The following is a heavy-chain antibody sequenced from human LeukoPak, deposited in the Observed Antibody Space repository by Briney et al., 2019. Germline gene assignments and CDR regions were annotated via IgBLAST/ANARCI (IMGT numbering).Heavy chain of an antibody. CDR3: ARDGPQWLAAFDY. Sequence: PGGSLRLSCAASGFTFSSYAMSWVRQAPGKGLEWIGNIYKSGSTNYNPSLKSRVTISIDTSEKQFSLRLSSVTAADTAVYYCARDGPQWLAAFDYWGQGTLVTVSS. D-gene: IGHD6-19*01. J-gene: IGHJ4*02. CDR1: GFTFSSYA. V-gene: IGHV4-59*01. CDR2: IYKSGST.